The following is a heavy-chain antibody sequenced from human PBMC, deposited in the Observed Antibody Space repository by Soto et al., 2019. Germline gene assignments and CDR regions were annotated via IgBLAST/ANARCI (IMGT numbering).Heavy chain of an antibody. CDR2: INAGNGNT. CDR3: ARDPALDY. V-gene: IGHV1-3*01. Sequence: ASVKVSCKASGYTFTTYTLHWVRQAPGQRLEWMGWINAGNGNTRYSQKFQGRVAITRDTSASTAYMELSSLTSEDTAVYYCARDPALDYWGRGTLVTVSS. CDR1: GYTFTTYT. J-gene: IGHJ4*02.